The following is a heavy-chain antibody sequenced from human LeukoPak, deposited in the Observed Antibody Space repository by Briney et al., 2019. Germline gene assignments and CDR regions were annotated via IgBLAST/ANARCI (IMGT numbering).Heavy chain of an antibody. CDR2: INPNSGGT. V-gene: IGHV1-2*02. J-gene: IGHJ4*02. CDR3: ATSLIAAAGYFDY. D-gene: IGHD6-13*01. Sequence: ASVKVSCKASGYTFTGYYMHWVRQTPGQGLEWMGWINPNSGGTNYAQKFQGRVTMTRDTSISTAYMELSSLRSEDTAVYYCATSLIAAAGYFDYWGQGTLVTVSS. CDR1: GYTFTGYY.